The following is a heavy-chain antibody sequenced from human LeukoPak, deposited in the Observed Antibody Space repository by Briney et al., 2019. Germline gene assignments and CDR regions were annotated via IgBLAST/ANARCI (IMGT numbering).Heavy chain of an antibody. CDR1: GFTFSSYW. CDR2: LWNDGNS. CDR3: LGFGPHYYSDR. V-gene: IGHV3-53*01. J-gene: IGHJ5*02. Sequence: GGSLRLSCAASGFTFSSYWMSWVRQAPGKGLMWVSILWNDGNSYFADSVKGRFSFSRDTSKNILYLQMNSLRVEDTAIYYCLGFGPHYYSDRWGQGTLVTVSS. D-gene: IGHD3-10*01.